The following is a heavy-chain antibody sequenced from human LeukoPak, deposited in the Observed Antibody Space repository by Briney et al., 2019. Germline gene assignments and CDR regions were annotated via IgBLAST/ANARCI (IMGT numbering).Heavy chain of an antibody. J-gene: IGHJ5*02. CDR2: IYYSGST. D-gene: IGHD6-13*01. CDR3: ARGRESSWSFATRRVRPIGSSNWFDP. V-gene: IGHV4-31*03. Sequence: SETLSLTCTVSGGSISSGGYYWICIRQHPGKGLEWIGYIYYSGSTYYNPSLKSRVTISVDTSKNQLSLKLSSVTAADTAVYYCARGRESSWSFATRRVRPIGSSNWFDPWGQGTLVTVSS. CDR1: GGSISSGGYY.